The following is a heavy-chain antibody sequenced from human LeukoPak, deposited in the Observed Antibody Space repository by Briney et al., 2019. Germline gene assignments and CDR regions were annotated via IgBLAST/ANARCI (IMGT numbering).Heavy chain of an antibody. CDR2: MNPNSGNT. J-gene: IGHJ4*02. CDR3: VRGGSSGWYRVYFDY. Sequence: ASVKVSCKAPGYTFTSYDINWVRQATGQGLEWMGWMNPNSGNTGYAQKFQGRVTMTRNTSISTAYMELSSLRSEDTAVYYCVRGGSSGWYRVYFDYWGQGTLVTVSS. V-gene: IGHV1-8*01. CDR1: GYTFTSYD. D-gene: IGHD6-19*01.